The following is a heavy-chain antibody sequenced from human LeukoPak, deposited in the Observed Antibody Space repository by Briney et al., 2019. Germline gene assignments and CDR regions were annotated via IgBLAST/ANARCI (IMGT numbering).Heavy chain of an antibody. D-gene: IGHD3-16*01. CDR2: IYYSGST. J-gene: IGHJ5*02. V-gene: IGHV4-59*01. Sequence: SETLSLTCTVSGGSISSYYWSWIRQPPGKGLEWIGYIYYSGSTNYNPSLKSRVTISVDTSKNQFSLKLSSVTAADTAVYYCARGGGGSWFDPWGQGTLVTVSS. CDR1: GGSISSYY. CDR3: ARGGGGSWFDP.